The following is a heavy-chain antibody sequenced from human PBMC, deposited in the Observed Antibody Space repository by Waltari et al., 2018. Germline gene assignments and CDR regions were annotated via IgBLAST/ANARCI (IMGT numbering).Heavy chain of an antibody. J-gene: IGHJ4*02. D-gene: IGHD2-15*01. CDR3: ASPLYCSGGSCYPGVYY. CDR1: GGTFSSYA. CDR2: IIPILGIA. Sequence: QVQLVQSGAEVKKPGSSVKVSCKASGGTFSSYAISWVRQAPGQGLEWMGGIIPILGIANYAQKFQGRVTITADESTSTAYMELSSLRSEDTAVYYCASPLYCSGGSCYPGVYYWGQGTLVTVSS. V-gene: IGHV1-69*04.